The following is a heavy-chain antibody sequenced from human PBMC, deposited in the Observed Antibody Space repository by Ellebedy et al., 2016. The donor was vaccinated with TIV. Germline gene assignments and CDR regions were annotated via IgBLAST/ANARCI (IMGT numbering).Heavy chain of an antibody. V-gene: IGHV3-74*01. CDR1: GFTFSTFW. J-gene: IGHJ5*02. Sequence: GESLKISCAASGFTFSTFWMHWVRQAPGKGLMWVSRIDTDGSTTNYADSVKGRFTISRENAKNSLYLQMNSLRAEDTAVYYCARDPALPRGRFDTWGQGTLVTVSS. CDR3: ARDPALPRGRFDT. CDR2: IDTDGSTT.